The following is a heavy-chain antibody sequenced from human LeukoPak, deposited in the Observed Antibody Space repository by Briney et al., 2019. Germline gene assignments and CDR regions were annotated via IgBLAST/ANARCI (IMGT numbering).Heavy chain of an antibody. CDR1: GGSISSYY. CDR3: ARGGIRDWFDP. CDR2: IYYSGST. V-gene: IGHV4-59*01. Sequence: PSETLSLTCTVSGGSISSYYWSWIRQPPGKGLEWIGYIYYSGSTNYNPSLKSRVTISVDTSKNHFSLKLNSVSAADTAVYYCARGGIRDWFDPWGQGTLVTVSS. D-gene: IGHD1-14*01. J-gene: IGHJ5*02.